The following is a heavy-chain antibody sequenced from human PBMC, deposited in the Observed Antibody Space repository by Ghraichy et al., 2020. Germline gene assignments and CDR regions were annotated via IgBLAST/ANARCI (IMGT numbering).Heavy chain of an antibody. CDR3: ARWDYYGSGGFDP. Sequence: LSCTVSGGSISSSSYYWGWIRQPPGKGLEWIGSIYYSGSTYNNPSLKSRVTISVDTSKNQFSLKLSSVTAADTAVYYCARWDYYGSGGFDPWGQGTLVTVSS. V-gene: IGHV4-39*01. J-gene: IGHJ5*02. CDR2: IYYSGST. CDR1: GGSISSSSYY. D-gene: IGHD3-10*01.